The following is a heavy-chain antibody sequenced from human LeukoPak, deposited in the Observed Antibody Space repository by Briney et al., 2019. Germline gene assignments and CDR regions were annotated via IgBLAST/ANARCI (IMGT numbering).Heavy chain of an antibody. D-gene: IGHD6-6*01. Sequence: PSETLSLTCTVSGGSISSDYWSWIRQPAEKGLEWIGRLYTSGSTNYNPSLKSRVTISVDTSKNQFSLKLSSVTAADTAVYYCAGEYSSSADYWGQGTLVTVSS. V-gene: IGHV4-4*07. CDR2: LYTSGST. CDR1: GGSISSDY. CDR3: AGEYSSSADY. J-gene: IGHJ4*02.